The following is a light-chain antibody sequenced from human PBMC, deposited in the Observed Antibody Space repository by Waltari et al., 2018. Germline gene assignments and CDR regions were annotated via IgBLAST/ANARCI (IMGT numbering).Light chain of an antibody. V-gene: IGLV2-14*03. J-gene: IGLJ2*01. CDR2: DVT. CDR3: SSWTDSDSLKLL. CDR1: SSDVGGSNY. Sequence: QSALTQPASVSGSPGQSITISCTGTSSDVGGSNYVSWYQQHPGKVPQLMIYDVTNRPSGVSNLFSGSKSGNTASLTISGLQAEDEADYYCSSWTDSDSLKLLFGGGTKLTVL.